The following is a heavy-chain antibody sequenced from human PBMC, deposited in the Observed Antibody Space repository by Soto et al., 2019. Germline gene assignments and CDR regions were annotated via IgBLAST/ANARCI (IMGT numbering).Heavy chain of an antibody. D-gene: IGHD3-10*01. CDR1: GFAVSSNY. CDR3: ARELMVVAFHI. CDR2: IYSGGST. Sequence: GSLRLSCAASGFAVSSNYMSWFRQSPGKVLEWVSVIYSGGSTYYADSVKGRFTISRDNSKNTLYLQMNSLRAEDTTVYYCARELMVVAFHIWGQSTMFNGSS. V-gene: IGHV3-53*01. J-gene: IGHJ3*02.